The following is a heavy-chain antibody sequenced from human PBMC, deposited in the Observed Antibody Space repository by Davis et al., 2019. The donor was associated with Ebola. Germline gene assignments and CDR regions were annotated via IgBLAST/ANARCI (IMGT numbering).Heavy chain of an antibody. J-gene: IGHJ6*02. V-gene: IGHV1-3*01. CDR3: ARDQALWFRELSYNWNELGNYGMDV. Sequence: ASVKVSCKASGYTFTSYAMHWVRQAPGQRLEWMGWINAGNGSTKYSQKFQGRVTITRDTSASTAYMELSSLRSEDTAVYYCARDQALWFRELSYNWNELGNYGMDVWGQGTTVTVSS. CDR2: INAGNGST. CDR1: GYTFTSYA. D-gene: IGHD3-10*01.